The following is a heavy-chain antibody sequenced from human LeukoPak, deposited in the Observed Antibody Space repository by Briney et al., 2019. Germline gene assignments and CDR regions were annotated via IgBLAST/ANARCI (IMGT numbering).Heavy chain of an antibody. J-gene: IGHJ5*02. CDR2: IYYSGST. D-gene: IGHD6-19*01. CDR1: GGSISSYY. V-gene: IGHV4-59*01. CDR3: ARGIAVAGKGAWFDP. Sequence: PSETLSLTCTVSGGSISSYYWSWIRQPPGKGLEWIGYIYYSGSTNYNPSLKSRVTISVDTSKNQFSLKLSSVTAADTAVYYCARGIAVAGKGAWFDPWGQGTLVTVSS.